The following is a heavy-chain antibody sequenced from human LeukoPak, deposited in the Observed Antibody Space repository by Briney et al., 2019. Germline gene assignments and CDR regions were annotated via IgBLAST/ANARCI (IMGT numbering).Heavy chain of an antibody. V-gene: IGHV3-15*01. CDR3: TTAAVVVAAGDRLFDP. J-gene: IGHJ5*02. Sequence: GGFLRLSCAASGFTFSNAWMSWVRQAPGKGLEWVGRIKSKTDGGTTDYAAPVKGRFTISRDDSKNTLYLQMNSLKTEDTAVYYCTTAAVVVAAGDRLFDPWGQGTLVTVSS. D-gene: IGHD2-15*01. CDR2: IKSKTDGGTT. CDR1: GFTFSNAW.